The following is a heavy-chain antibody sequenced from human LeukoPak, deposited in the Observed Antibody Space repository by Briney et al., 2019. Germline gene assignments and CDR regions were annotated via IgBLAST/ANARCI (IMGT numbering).Heavy chain of an antibody. CDR2: INPSGGST. D-gene: IGHD2-15*01. Sequence: ASVKVSCKASGYTFTSYYMHWVRQAPGQGLEWMGIINPSGGSTSYAQKLQGRVTMTRDTSTSTVYMELSSLRSEDTAVYYCASGRVYCSGGSCYSENWFDPWGQGTLVTVSS. V-gene: IGHV1-46*01. CDR3: ASGRVYCSGGSCYSENWFDP. CDR1: GYTFTSYY. J-gene: IGHJ5*02.